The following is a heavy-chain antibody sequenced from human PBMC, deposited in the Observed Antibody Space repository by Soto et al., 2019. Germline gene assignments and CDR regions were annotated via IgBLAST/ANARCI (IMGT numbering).Heavy chain of an antibody. Sequence: QIQLVQSGAEMKKPGASVKVSCKPSGYTFTHYGVSWLRQAPGQGLEWMGWISAYNGNTDYAHKFQGRVALTTDTSTSTAYMELRGLSPDDTAVYYCARDVPGSCVPFGDYWGQGTLVTVSS. CDR2: ISAYNGNT. D-gene: IGHD3-10*01. J-gene: IGHJ4*02. CDR1: GYTFTHYG. V-gene: IGHV1-18*04. CDR3: ARDVPGSCVPFGDY.